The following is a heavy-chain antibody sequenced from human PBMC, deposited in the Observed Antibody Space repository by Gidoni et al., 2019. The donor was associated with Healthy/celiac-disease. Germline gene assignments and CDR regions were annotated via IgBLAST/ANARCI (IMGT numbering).Heavy chain of an antibody. J-gene: IGHJ4*02. V-gene: IGHV4-39*01. CDR2: IYYSGST. CDR3: ARTNSVGPPEVDY. CDR1: AGSISSSSYY. D-gene: IGHD1-1*01. Sequence: QLQLQESGPGLVKPSETLSLTSTVSAGSISSSSYYWGWIRQPPGKGLEWIGSIYYSGSTYYNPSRKSRVTISVDTSKSQFSLKLSSVTAADTAVYYCARTNSVGPPEVDYWGQGTLVTVSS.